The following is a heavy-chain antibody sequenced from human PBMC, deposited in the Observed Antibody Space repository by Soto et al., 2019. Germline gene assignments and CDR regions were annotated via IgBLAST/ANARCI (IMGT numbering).Heavy chain of an antibody. CDR2: IYYTGSI. D-gene: IGHD2-15*01. J-gene: IGHJ4*02. Sequence: SETLSLTCTVSGGSFSSYYWGWIRQPPGKGLEWIGYIYYTGSIIYNPSLKSRVTMSVDMSMKQFSLKLNSVTAADTAVYYCARTTTLENYFDYWGQGTLVTVSS. V-gene: IGHV4-59*01. CDR3: ARTTTLENYFDY. CDR1: GGSFSSYY.